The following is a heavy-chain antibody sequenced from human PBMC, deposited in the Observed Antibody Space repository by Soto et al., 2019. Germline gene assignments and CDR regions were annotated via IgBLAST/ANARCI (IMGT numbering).Heavy chain of an antibody. J-gene: IGHJ4*02. CDR3: AGLQLGWGGRYFDY. D-gene: IGHD4-4*01. V-gene: IGHV3-74*01. CDR2: INSDGSST. CDR1: GFTFSSYW. Sequence: GGSLRLSCAASGFTFSSYWMHWVRQAPGKGLVWVSRINSDGSSTSYADSVKGRFTISRDNAKNTLYLQMNSLRAEDTAVYYCAGLQLGWGGRYFDYWGQGTLVTVSS.